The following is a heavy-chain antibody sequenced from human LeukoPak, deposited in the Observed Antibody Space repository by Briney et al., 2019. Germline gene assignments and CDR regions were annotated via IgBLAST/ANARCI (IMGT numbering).Heavy chain of an antibody. D-gene: IGHD2-8*01. J-gene: IGHJ4*02. Sequence: ASVKVSCKASRYTFTSYDINWVRQAPGQGLEWMAWINPNSGGTKYAQKFQGRVTVTRDTSTSTAYMELSRLRADDTATYYCARVEYCTKGVCINFDLWGQGTLVAVSS. V-gene: IGHV1-2*02. CDR2: INPNSGGT. CDR1: RYTFTSYD. CDR3: ARVEYCTKGVCINFDL.